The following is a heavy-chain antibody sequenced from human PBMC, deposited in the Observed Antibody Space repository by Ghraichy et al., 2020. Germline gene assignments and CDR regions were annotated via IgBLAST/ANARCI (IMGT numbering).Heavy chain of an antibody. CDR3: TRLDIGTTSSA. CDR2: INHIGST. D-gene: IGHD1-7*01. J-gene: IGHJ3*01. CDR1: GGSFTSSSHY. Sequence: ESLNISCTVSGGSFTSSSHYWGWIRQPPEKGLEYIGSINHIGSTFYNSSMRGRVTISVDTFENQLSLKMTSVTAADTAVYYCTRLDIGTTSSAWGHGTMVTVSS. V-gene: IGHV4-39*01.